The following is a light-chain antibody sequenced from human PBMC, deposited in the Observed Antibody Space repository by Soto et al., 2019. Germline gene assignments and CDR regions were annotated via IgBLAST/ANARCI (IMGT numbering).Light chain of an antibody. CDR2: WAS. CDR1: QSVLYSSNNKNY. CDR3: LQYFITPVT. J-gene: IGKJ2*01. V-gene: IGKV4-1*01. Sequence: DIVMTQSADSLAVSLGERATINCKSSQSVLYSSNNKNYLAWYRQKAGQPPELLIYWASTRESGVPDRFSGSGSGTDFTLTISSLQAEDVAVYYCLQYFITPVTFGKGTKLEIK.